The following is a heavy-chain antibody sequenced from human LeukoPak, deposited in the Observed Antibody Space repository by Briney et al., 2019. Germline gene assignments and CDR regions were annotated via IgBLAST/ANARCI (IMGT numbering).Heavy chain of an antibody. CDR3: AKGHAPSGSYADY. J-gene: IGHJ4*02. CDR1: WFTLSNYA. D-gene: IGHD1-26*01. CDR2: IYGSGGGT. Sequence: GALRLSRSASWFTLSNYAMTWGRPAPGKGLGWVSTIYGSGGGTYYADSVKGRFTISRDNSKNTLYVQMNSLRAEDTAVYYCAKGHAPSGSYADYWGQGTLVTASS. V-gene: IGHV3-23*01.